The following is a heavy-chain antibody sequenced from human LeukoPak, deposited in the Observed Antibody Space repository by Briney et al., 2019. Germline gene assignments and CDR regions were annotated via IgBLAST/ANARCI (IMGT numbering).Heavy chain of an antibody. D-gene: IGHD3-3*01. CDR3: ARGQRFLEWTTYYMDV. V-gene: IGHV1-3*01. Sequence: ASVKVSCKSSGYIFTSYAMHWVRQAPGQRLEWMGWINGGNGNTKYSQNFQGRVTITRDTSASTAYMELSSLRSEDTAVYYCARGQRFLEWTTYYMDVWGKGTTVTVSS. CDR1: GYIFTSYA. CDR2: INGGNGNT. J-gene: IGHJ6*03.